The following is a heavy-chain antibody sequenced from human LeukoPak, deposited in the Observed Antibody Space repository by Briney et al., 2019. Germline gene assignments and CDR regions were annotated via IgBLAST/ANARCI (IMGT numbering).Heavy chain of an antibody. CDR3: ARGSYYDILTADY. D-gene: IGHD3-9*01. CDR1: GYSISSGYY. CDR2: IYHSGST. J-gene: IGHJ4*02. Sequence: SETLSLTCTVSGYSISSGYYWGWIRQPPGKGLEWIGSIYHSGSTYYNPSLKSRVTISVDTSKNQFSLKLSSVTAADTAVYYCARGSYYDILTADYWGQGTLVTVSS. V-gene: IGHV4-38-2*02.